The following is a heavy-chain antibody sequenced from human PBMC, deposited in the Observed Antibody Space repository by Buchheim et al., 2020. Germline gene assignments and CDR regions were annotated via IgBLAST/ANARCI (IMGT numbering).Heavy chain of an antibody. J-gene: IGHJ6*02. D-gene: IGHD6-13*01. CDR2: ISYDGSNK. CDR1: GFTFSSYA. V-gene: IGHV3-30-3*01. Sequence: QVQLVESGGGVVQPGRSLRLSCAASGFTFSSYAMHWVRQAPGKGLEWVAVISYDGSNKYYADSVKGRFTISRDNSKNTLYLQMNSLRAEDTAVYYCARDGPQYSSSWSSGMDVWGQGTT. CDR3: ARDGPQYSSSWSSGMDV.